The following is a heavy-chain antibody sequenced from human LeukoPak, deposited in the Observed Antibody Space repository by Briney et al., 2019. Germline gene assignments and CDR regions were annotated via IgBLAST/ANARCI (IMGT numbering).Heavy chain of an antibody. V-gene: IGHV3-30*03. CDR1: GFTFSSYG. J-gene: IGHJ4*02. CDR2: ISYDGSNK. Sequence: GGSLRLSCAASGFTFSSYGMHWVRQAPGKGLEWVAVISYDGSNKYYADSVKGRFTISRDNSKNTLYLQMNSLRAEDTAVYYCAYSGGYLFDYWGQGTLVTVSS. D-gene: IGHD6-19*01. CDR3: AYSGGYLFDY.